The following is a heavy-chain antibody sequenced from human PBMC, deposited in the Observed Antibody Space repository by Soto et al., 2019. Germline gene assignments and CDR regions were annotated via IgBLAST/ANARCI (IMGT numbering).Heavy chain of an antibody. J-gene: IGHJ2*01. CDR2: IGTAGDP. CDR3: ARGRDLTWGSRWFFDL. CDR1: GFTFSSYD. V-gene: IGHV3-13*05. D-gene: IGHD7-27*01. Sequence: HPGGSLRLSCAGSGFTFSSYDMHWVRQAAGKGLEWVSGIGTAGDPYYPDSVKGRFTISRENGKNSLDLQMNSLRAGDTAVYYCARGRDLTWGSRWFFDLWGRGTLVTVSS.